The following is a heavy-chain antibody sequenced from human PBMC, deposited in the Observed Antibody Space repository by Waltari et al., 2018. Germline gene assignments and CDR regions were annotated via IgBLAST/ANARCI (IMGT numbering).Heavy chain of an antibody. V-gene: IGHV3-23*01. D-gene: IGHD1-26*01. Sequence: EVQLLDSGGGLVQPGGSLRLSCAASGFNFNNYAMTWVRQAPGKGLEWVSVISEGGDIIHYADSVKGRFTISRDNSKNMLYLQMNSLRAEDTAVYYCAKYCLMGATRAFDYWGQGVLVTVSS. CDR3: AKYCLMGATRAFDY. J-gene: IGHJ4*02. CDR2: ISEGGDII. CDR1: GFNFNNYA.